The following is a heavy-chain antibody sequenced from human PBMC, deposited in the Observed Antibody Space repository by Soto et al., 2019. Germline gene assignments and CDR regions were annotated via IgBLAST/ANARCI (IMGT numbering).Heavy chain of an antibody. CDR3: ARDRGVAPPVAGNTHYYYYMDV. Sequence: QDQLVQSGGEVKKPGASVKVSCKASGYSFTNYGITWVRQAPGQGFEWMGWISAYNGDTNYAKKLQGRVTMTTDASTSTAYLELRSLRSDDTAVYYCARDRGVAPPVAGNTHYYYYMDVWGKGTKVTVSS. J-gene: IGHJ6*03. V-gene: IGHV1-18*01. D-gene: IGHD6-19*01. CDR2: ISAYNGDT. CDR1: GYSFTNYG.